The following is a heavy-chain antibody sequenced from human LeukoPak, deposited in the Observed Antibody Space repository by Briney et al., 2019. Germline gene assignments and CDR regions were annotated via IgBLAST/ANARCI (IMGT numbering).Heavy chain of an antibody. J-gene: IGHJ5*02. CDR3: ARGGNWDWFDP. CDR2: IYYSGST. CDR1: GGSFSGYY. V-gene: IGHV4-59*01. D-gene: IGHD7-27*01. Sequence: SETLSLTCAVYGGSFSGYYWSWIRRPPGKGLEWIGYIYYSGSTNYNPSLKSRVTISVNTSKNQFSPKLSSVTAADTAVYYCARGGNWDWFDPWGQGTLVTVSS.